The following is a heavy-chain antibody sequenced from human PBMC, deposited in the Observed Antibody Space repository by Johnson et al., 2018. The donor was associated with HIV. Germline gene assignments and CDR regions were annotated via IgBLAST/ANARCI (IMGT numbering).Heavy chain of an antibody. Sequence: VQLVESGGGVVQPGRSLRLSCAASGFTLDDYGMAWVRQAPGKGLEWVSGINWNGGSTGYADSVKGRFTISRDDAKKSLYLQMNSLRADDTALYYCARVLVAADYAFDIWGQGTMVTVSS. CDR3: ARVLVAADYAFDI. D-gene: IGHD1-26*01. V-gene: IGHV3-20*04. CDR1: GFTLDDYG. J-gene: IGHJ3*02. CDR2: INWNGGST.